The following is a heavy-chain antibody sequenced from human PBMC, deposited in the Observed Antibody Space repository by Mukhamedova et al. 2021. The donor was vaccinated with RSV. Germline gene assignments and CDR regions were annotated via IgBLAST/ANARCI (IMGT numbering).Heavy chain of an antibody. Sequence: NSGSIGYADSVKGRFTIFRDNAKNSLYLQMNSLRAEDTALYYCAKDTTSYYLNAFDIWGQGTMVTVSS. D-gene: IGHD3-10*01. V-gene: IGHV3-9*01. CDR2: NSGSI. CDR3: AKDTTSYYLNAFDI. J-gene: IGHJ3*02.